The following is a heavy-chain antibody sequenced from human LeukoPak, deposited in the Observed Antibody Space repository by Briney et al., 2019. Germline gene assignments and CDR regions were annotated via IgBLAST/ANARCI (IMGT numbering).Heavy chain of an antibody. CDR2: ISGDGGST. CDR3: AKDMQLEIYDSSGYSGFYFDY. CDR1: GFTFDDYA. Sequence: AGSLRLSCAASGFTFDDYAMHWVRQAPGKGLEWVSLISGDGGSTYYADSVKGRFTISRDNSKNSLYLQMNSLRTEDTALYYCAKDMQLEIYDSSGYSGFYFDYWGQGTLVTVSS. V-gene: IGHV3-43*02. D-gene: IGHD3-22*01. J-gene: IGHJ4*02.